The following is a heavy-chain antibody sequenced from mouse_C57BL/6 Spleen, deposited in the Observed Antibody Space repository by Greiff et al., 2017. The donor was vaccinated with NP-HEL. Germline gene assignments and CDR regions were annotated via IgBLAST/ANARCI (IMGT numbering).Heavy chain of an antibody. V-gene: IGHV5-9-1*02. CDR1: GFTFSSYA. J-gene: IGHJ4*01. CDR2: ISSGGDYI. Sequence: EVKLVESGEGLVKPGGSLKLSCAASGFTFSSYAMSWVRQTPEKRLEWVAYISSGGDYIYYADTVKGRFTISRDNARNTLYLQMNSLKSEDTAMYYCTRIYDGYYYYYAMDYWGQGTSVTVSS. D-gene: IGHD2-3*01. CDR3: TRIYDGYYYYYAMDY.